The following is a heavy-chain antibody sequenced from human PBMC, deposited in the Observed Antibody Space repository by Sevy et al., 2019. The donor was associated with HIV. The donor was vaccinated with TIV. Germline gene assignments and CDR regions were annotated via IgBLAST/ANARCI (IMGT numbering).Heavy chain of an antibody. CDR2: LYYSGST. Sequence: SETLSLTCTVSGGSISSYYWSWIRRPPGKGLEWIGYLYYSGSTNDNPSLKSRVTISVDTSKNQFSLKLSPVTAADTAVYYCARDRYSGYDVDYYYGMDVWGQGTTVTVSS. CDR1: GGSISSYY. J-gene: IGHJ6*02. V-gene: IGHV4-59*13. CDR3: ARDRYSGYDVDYYYGMDV. D-gene: IGHD5-12*01.